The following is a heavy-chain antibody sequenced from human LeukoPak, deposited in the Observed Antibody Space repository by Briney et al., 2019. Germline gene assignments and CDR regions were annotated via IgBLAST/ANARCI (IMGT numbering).Heavy chain of an antibody. CDR2: ISFDGRNK. CDR3: ANKGASGWRFDY. D-gene: IGHD6-19*01. V-gene: IGHV3-30*18. J-gene: IGHJ4*02. CDR1: GFTFSNYD. Sequence: GRSLRLSCAASGFTFSNYDMHWVRQAPGKGLEWVAVISFDGRNKYYADSVKGRFTISKDNSKSTLYLQMNSLRAEDSAVYYCANKGASGWRFDYWGQGTPVTVSS.